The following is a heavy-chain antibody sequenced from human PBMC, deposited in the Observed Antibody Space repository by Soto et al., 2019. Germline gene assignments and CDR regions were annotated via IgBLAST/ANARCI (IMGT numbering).Heavy chain of an antibody. CDR2: IYYSGST. V-gene: IGHV4-31*03. CDR3: ARDPGGSLGSPASIMGDAFDI. D-gene: IGHD2-15*01. J-gene: IGHJ3*02. Sequence: PSETLSLTCTVSGGSISSGGYYWSWIRQHPGKGLEWIGYIYYSGSTYYNPSLKSRVTISVDTSKNQFSLKLSSVTAADTAVYYCARDPGGSLGSPASIMGDAFDIWGQGTMVTVSS. CDR1: GGSISSGGYY.